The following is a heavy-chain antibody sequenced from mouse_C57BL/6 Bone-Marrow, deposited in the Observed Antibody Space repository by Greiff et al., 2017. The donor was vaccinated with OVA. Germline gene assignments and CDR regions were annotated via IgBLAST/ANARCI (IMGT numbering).Heavy chain of an antibody. D-gene: IGHD2-10*02. V-gene: IGHV5-17*01. CDR2: ISSGSGTI. Sequence: DVKLVESGGGLVKPGGSLKLSCAASGFTFSDYGMHWVRQAPEKGLEWVADISSGSGTISYTDTVKGRVNISRDNAKNTLFLQMTSLRSEDTAMYYCAYDSGFAYWGQGTLVTVSA. J-gene: IGHJ3*01. CDR3: AYDSGFAY. CDR1: GFTFSDYG.